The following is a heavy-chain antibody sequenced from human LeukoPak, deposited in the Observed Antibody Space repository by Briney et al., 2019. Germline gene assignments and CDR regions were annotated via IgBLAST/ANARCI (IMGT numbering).Heavy chain of an antibody. Sequence: PSQTLSLTCTVSGGSISSGSYYWSWIRQPAGKGLEWIGRIYTSGSTYYNPSLKSRVTISVDTSKNQFSLKLSSVTAADTAVYYCARGRGRITMIVVVIKGEWYFDLWGRGTLVTVSS. CDR1: GGSISSGSYY. D-gene: IGHD3-22*01. CDR3: ARGRGRITMIVVVIKGEWYFDL. CDR2: IYTSGST. J-gene: IGHJ2*01. V-gene: IGHV4-61*02.